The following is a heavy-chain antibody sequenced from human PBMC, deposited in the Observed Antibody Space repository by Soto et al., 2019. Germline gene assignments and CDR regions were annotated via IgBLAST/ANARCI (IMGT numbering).Heavy chain of an antibody. CDR3: AAPMGYCSGGSCYPHNAFDI. J-gene: IGHJ3*02. CDR1: GGTFSSYA. D-gene: IGHD2-15*01. CDR2: IFVGSGNT. Sequence: SVKVSCKASGGTFSSYAISWVRQAPGQGLEWFGWIFVGSGNTNYAQKFQERVTITRDMSTSTAYMELSSLRSEDTAVYYCAAPMGYCSGGSCYPHNAFDIWGQGTMVTVSS. V-gene: IGHV1-58*02.